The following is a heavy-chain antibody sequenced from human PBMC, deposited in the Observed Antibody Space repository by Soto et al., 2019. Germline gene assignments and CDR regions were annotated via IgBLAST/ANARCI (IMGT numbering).Heavy chain of an antibody. CDR3: ARERQWLVQVYYGMDV. Sequence: GGAPGPSYAASGFTFRSYGMHWVRPAPSEGLEWVAVIWYDGSNKYYADSVKGRFTISRDNSKNTLYLQMNSLRAEDTAVYYCARERQWLVQVYYGMDVWGQGTTVTVSS. CDR2: IWYDGSNK. J-gene: IGHJ6*02. CDR1: GFTFRSYG. V-gene: IGHV3-33*01. D-gene: IGHD6-19*01.